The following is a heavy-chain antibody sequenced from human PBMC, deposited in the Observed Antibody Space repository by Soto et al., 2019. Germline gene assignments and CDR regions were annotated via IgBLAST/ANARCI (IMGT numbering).Heavy chain of an antibody. D-gene: IGHD2-15*01. J-gene: IGHJ4*02. Sequence: QITLKESGPTLVKPTQTLTLTCTFSGFSLSTSGVGEGWIRQPPGKALEWLTFIYWDDDKSNSPFLKRRLTITKDTYKNQVVLTMTNMDPVATATYYCAHLVVAGITYYFASWGQGTLVTVSS. V-gene: IGHV2-5*02. CDR3: AHLVVAGITYYFAS. CDR2: IYWDDDK. CDR1: GFSLSTSGVG.